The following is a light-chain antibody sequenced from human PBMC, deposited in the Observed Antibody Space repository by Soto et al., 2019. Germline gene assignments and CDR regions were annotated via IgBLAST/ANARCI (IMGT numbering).Light chain of an antibody. CDR1: HNIRSR. Sequence: DFQMTQSPSTLSASLGDRVTITGRASHNIRSRLAWFQQKPGKAPKLLIYDASSLESGVPQRFSGSGSGTEFTLTISSLQTDDFSTXXXXXXHSYWTFGQGTKVDIK. CDR2: DAS. CDR3: XXXHSYWT. J-gene: IGKJ1*01. V-gene: IGKV1-5*01.